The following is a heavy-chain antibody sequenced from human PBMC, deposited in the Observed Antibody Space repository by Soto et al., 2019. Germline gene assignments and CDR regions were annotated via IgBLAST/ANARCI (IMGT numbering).Heavy chain of an antibody. V-gene: IGHV3-30*18. J-gene: IGHJ5*02. CDR3: AKGAQRGSIVVEWFDP. CDR2: ISYDGSNK. CDR1: GFTFSSYG. D-gene: IGHD1-26*01. Sequence: QAQLVESGGGVVQPGRSLRLSCAASGFTFSSYGMHWVRQAPGKGLEWVAVISYDGSNKYYADSVKGRFTISRDNSKNTLNLQMSSLRDEDTAVYYCAKGAQRGSIVVEWFDPWGQGNLVTVSS.